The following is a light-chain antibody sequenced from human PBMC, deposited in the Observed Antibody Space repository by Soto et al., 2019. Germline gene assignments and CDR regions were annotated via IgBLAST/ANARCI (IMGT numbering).Light chain of an antibody. V-gene: IGKV1-39*01. CDR3: QQSYSLPPT. Sequence: DIQMTQSPSSLSASVGDRVTIPCRSSQFISTYLSWYQQKPGKAPKLLIYATSSLQSGVPSRFSDSGSGTDFTLTISSLQPEDFATYYCQQSYSLPPTFGQGTRLEIK. J-gene: IGKJ5*01. CDR2: ATS. CDR1: QFISTY.